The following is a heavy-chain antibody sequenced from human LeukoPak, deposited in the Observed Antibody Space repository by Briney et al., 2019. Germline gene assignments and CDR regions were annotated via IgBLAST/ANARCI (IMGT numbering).Heavy chain of an antibody. V-gene: IGHV3-66*02. CDR2: IYSGGST. Sequence: GGSLRLSCAASGFTVSNNYMSWVRQAPGKGLEWVSVIYSGGSTYYADSVKGRFTISRDNSKNKLYLQMNSLRIEDTAVYYCTKDSSYGRSYFDYWGQGTLVTVAS. J-gene: IGHJ4*02. CDR3: TKDSSYGRSYFDY. D-gene: IGHD3-22*01. CDR1: GFTVSNNY.